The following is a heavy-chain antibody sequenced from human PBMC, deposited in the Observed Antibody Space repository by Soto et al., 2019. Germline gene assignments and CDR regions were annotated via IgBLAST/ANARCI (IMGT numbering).Heavy chain of an antibody. CDR1: GFTSSNYA. J-gene: IGHJ4*02. CDR2: ISETGGSI. D-gene: IGHD3-16*02. V-gene: IGHV3-23*01. CDR3: AKGGRRRGSYPPLDF. Sequence: GGSLRLSCAASGFTSSNYAMTWVRQAPEKGLEWVSGISETGGSIFYADSVRGRFTISRDNSKSTLYLQMNSLRAEDTAVYYCAKGGRRRGSYPPLDFWGQGTVVTVS.